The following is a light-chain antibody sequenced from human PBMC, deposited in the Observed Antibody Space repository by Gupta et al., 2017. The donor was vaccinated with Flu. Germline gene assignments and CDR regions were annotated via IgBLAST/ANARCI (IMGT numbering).Light chain of an antibody. CDR1: NLHTKY. Sequence: SYMLTQSPSLFVSSVQAGTTTCSGDNLHTKYVCWYQLKEGQSPILVIYQDYRRPSGVSQRFSGSNSGNTAILTISGTQASDEADYFCQVWDDGWVFGGGTKLTVL. CDR2: QDY. J-gene: IGLJ3*02. CDR3: QVWDDGWV. V-gene: IGLV3-1*01.